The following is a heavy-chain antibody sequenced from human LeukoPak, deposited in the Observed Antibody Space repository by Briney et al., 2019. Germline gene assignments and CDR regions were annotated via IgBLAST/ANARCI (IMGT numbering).Heavy chain of an antibody. CDR1: GFDFSIYR. D-gene: IGHD2-2*01. Sequence: GGSLRLSCAASGFDFSIYRMNWVRQAPGKGLEWVGRIKSKTDGGTTDYAAPVKGRFTISRDDSKNTLYLQMNSLKTEDTAVYYCTTNASRIVVVPAAPPYYYYMDVWGKGTTVTVSS. J-gene: IGHJ6*03. CDR2: IKSKTDGGTT. V-gene: IGHV3-15*01. CDR3: TTNASRIVVVPAAPPYYYYMDV.